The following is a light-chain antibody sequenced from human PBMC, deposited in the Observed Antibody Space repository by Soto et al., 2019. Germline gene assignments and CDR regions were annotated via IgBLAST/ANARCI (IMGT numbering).Light chain of an antibody. V-gene: IGLV2-14*01. CDR3: SSYTGTRSLG. CDR1: TSDVGGYNY. J-gene: IGLJ3*02. Sequence: QSALTQPASVSGSPGQSITISCTGTTSDVGGYNYVSWYQHHPGKAPKLMIYEVSNRPSGVSNRFSASKSGNTASLTISGLQAEDEAYYYCSSYTGTRSLGFGGGSKLTVL. CDR2: EVS.